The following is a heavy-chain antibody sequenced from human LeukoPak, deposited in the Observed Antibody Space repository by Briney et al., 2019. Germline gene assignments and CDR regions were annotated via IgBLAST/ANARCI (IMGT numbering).Heavy chain of an antibody. J-gene: IGHJ4*02. CDR1: GLTFSSAW. CDR3: TTEPSAGAKD. V-gene: IGHV3-15*01. D-gene: IGHD1-26*01. Sequence: GGSLRLSCAASGLTFSSAWMSWVRQAPGKGLEWVGRIKSKTDGGTTDYAAPVKGRFTISRDDSKNTLYLQMNSLKIEDTAVYYCTTEPSAGAKDWGQGTLVTVSS. CDR2: IKSKTDGGTT.